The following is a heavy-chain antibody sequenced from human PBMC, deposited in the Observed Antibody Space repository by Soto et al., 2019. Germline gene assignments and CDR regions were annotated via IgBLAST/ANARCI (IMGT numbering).Heavy chain of an antibody. CDR1: GFTFSTYW. V-gene: IGHV3-74*01. CDR2: INVDGSRT. CDR3: ARVGVGAYYFDY. D-gene: IGHD1-26*01. Sequence: EVQLVESGGGLVQPGGSLRLSCAASGFTFSTYWMHWVRQAPGKGLVWVSRINVDGSRTNYADSVKGRFTISRDNAKNTLYRQMNGLRAEDTAVYYCARVGVGAYYFDYWGQGTLVTVSS. J-gene: IGHJ4*02.